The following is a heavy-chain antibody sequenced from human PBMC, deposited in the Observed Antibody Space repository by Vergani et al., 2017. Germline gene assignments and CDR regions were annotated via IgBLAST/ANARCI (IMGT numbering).Heavy chain of an antibody. CDR3: AKANPRNSGYDYLYYYHAMDV. Sequence: EVQLLESGGDLVQPGGSLRLFCAASGFTFNHYAMNWVRQAPGKGLEWVSGISGSVGSTYYAASVKGRFTISRDSSKNTLYLQMNSLSAGDTAVYYCAKANPRNSGYDYLYYYHAMDVWGQGTTVTVSS. D-gene: IGHD5-12*01. CDR1: GFTFNHYA. CDR2: ISGSVGST. J-gene: IGHJ6*02. V-gene: IGHV3-23*01.